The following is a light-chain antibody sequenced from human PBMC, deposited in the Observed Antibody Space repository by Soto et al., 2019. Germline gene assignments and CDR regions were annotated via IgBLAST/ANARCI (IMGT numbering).Light chain of an antibody. CDR1: QGIRHY. CDR3: LQDYNYPLT. J-gene: IGKJ4*01. V-gene: IGKV1-6*01. CDR2: AAS. Sequence: AIQMTQSPSSLSASVGDRVTITCRASQGIRHYLGWYQQKPGKAPKLLIYAASSLQSAVPSRFSGSGSGTDFTLTISSLQPEDFATYYCLQDYNYPLTFGGGTKVEIK.